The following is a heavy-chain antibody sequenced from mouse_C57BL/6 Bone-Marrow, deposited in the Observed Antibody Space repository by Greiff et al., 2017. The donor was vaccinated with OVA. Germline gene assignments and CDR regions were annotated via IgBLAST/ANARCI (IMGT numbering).Heavy chain of an antibody. CDR1: GYTFTDHT. CDR2: IYPRDGST. CDR3: AREAHLGYFDY. D-gene: IGHD4-1*01. J-gene: IGHJ2*01. V-gene: IGHV1-78*01. Sequence: QVQLQQSDAELVKPGASVKISCKVSGYTFTDHTIHWMKQRPEQGLEWIGYIYPRDGSTKYNEKFKGKATLTVDTSSSTAYMELHSLTSEDSAVYFCAREAHLGYFDYWGQGTTLTVSS.